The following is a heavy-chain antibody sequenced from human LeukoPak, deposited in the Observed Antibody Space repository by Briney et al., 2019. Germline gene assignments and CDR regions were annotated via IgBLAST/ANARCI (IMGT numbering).Heavy chain of an antibody. CDR1: GYSLTNYW. D-gene: IGHD1-26*01. J-gene: IGHJ5*02. Sequence: GGSLKISCKGSGYSLTNYWIGWVRQMPGKGLELMGIIYPGDSDTTYGPSFQGQVTISADKSISTAYLQWSSLKASDTAMYYCARGPLSGTYYFWFDPWGQGTLVTVSS. V-gene: IGHV5-51*01. CDR3: ARGPLSGTYYFWFDP. CDR2: IYPGDSDT.